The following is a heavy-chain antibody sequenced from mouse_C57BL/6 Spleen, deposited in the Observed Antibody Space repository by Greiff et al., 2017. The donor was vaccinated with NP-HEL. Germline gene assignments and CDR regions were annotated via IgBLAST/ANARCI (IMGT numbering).Heavy chain of an antibody. D-gene: IGHD2-3*01. J-gene: IGHJ1*03. V-gene: IGHV5-6*01. CDR2: ISSGGSYT. Sequence: EVHLVESGGDLVKPGGSLKLSCAASGFTFSSYGMSWVRQTPDKRLEWVATISSGGSYTYYPDSVKGRFTISRDNAKNTLYLQMSSLKSEDTAMYYCARYVEGIYDGNYVEYFDVWGTGTTVTVSS. CDR1: GFTFSSYG. CDR3: ARYVEGIYDGNYVEYFDV.